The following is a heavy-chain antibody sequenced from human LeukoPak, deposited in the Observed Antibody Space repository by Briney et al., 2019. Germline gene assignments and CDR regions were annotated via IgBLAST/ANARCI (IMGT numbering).Heavy chain of an antibody. CDR3: ARAGSGYDYNYGMDV. D-gene: IGHD5-12*01. Sequence: PSETLSLTCAVYGGSFSGYYWSWIRQPPGKGLEWIGEINHSGSTNYNPSLKSRVTMSVDTSKNQFSLKLSSVTAADTAVYYCARAGSGYDYNYGMDVWGQGTTVTVSS. J-gene: IGHJ6*02. CDR1: GGSFSGYY. CDR2: INHSGST. V-gene: IGHV4-34*01.